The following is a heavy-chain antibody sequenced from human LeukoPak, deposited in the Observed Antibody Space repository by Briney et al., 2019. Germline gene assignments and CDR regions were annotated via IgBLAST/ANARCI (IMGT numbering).Heavy chain of an antibody. J-gene: IGHJ1*01. D-gene: IGHD5/OR15-5a*01. V-gene: IGHV3-7*01. CDR1: GFTFSSYW. CDR2: IKQDGSEK. CDR3: ARVITVYNVYEEVAEYFQY. Sequence: GGSLRLSCAASGFTFSSYWMSWVRLAPGKGLEWVANIKQDGSEKYYVDSVRGRFSISRDNSKNSLYLQMNSLRADDTAVYYCARVITVYNVYEEVAEYFQYWGQGTLVTVSS.